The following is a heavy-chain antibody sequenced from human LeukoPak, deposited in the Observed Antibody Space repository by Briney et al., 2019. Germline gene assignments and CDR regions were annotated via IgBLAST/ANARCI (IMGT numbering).Heavy chain of an antibody. CDR2: ISGSGGST. V-gene: IGHV3-23*01. Sequence: GGSLRLSCAASGLTFSSYAMSWVRQAPGKGLEWVSAISGSGGSTYYADPVKGRFTISRDNSKNTLYLQMNSLRAEDTAVYYCAKDPVHSGPLAAAPRDPWGQGTLVTVSS. CDR3: AKDPVHSGPLAAAPRDP. CDR1: GLTFSSYA. D-gene: IGHD6-13*01. J-gene: IGHJ5*02.